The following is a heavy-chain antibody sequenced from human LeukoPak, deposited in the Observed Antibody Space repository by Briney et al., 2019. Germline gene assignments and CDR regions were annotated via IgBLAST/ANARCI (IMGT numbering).Heavy chain of an antibody. CDR1: GGSISSSNW. CDR3: ARGGYSSSWYVLGY. CDR2: IYHSGST. V-gene: IGHV4-4*02. D-gene: IGHD6-13*01. Sequence: SETPSLTCAVSGGSISSSNWWSWVRQPPGKGLEWIGEIYHSGSTNYNPSLKSRVTISVDKSKNQFSLKLSSVTAADTAVYYCARGGYSSSWYVLGYWGQGTLVTVSS. J-gene: IGHJ4*02.